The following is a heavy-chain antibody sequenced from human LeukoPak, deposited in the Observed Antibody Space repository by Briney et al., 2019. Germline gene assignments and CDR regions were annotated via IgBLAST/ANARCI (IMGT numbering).Heavy chain of an antibody. Sequence: GGSLRLSCAASGFTFSSYAMSWVRQAPGKGLEWVSAISGSGGSTYYADSVKGRFTISRDNSKNTLYLQMNSLRAEDTAVYYCAKVLLPYCGSTSCYYFDYWGQGTLVTVSS. D-gene: IGHD2-2*01. CDR1: GFTFSSYA. V-gene: IGHV3-23*01. CDR2: ISGSGGST. J-gene: IGHJ4*02. CDR3: AKVLLPYCGSTSCYYFDY.